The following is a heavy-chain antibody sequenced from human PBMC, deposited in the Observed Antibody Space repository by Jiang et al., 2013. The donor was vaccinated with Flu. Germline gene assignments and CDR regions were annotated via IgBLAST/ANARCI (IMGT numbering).Heavy chain of an antibody. V-gene: IGHV1-18*01. D-gene: IGHD1-14*01. CDR3: ARHYLRDHDLGDY. CDR2: ISAYNGNT. Sequence: MGWISAYNGNTNYAQKLQGRVTMTTDTSTSTAYMELRSLRSDDTAVYYCARHYLRDHDLGDYWGQGTLVTVSS. J-gene: IGHJ4*02.